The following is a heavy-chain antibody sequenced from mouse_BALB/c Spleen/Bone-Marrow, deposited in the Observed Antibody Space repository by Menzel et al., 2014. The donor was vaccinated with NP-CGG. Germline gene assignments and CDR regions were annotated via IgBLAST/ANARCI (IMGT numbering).Heavy chain of an antibody. CDR3: TRGGNWEDFDY. V-gene: IGHV5-17*02. CDR1: GFTFSSFG. D-gene: IGHD4-1*01. J-gene: IGHJ2*01. Sequence: DVKLQESGGGLVQPGGSRKLSCAASGFTFSSFGVHWVRQAPEKGLEWVAYISSGSSPIFYADTVKGRFTISRDNPKNTLFLQMTSLRSEDTAMYYCTRGGNWEDFDYWGQGTTLTVSS. CDR2: ISSGSSPI.